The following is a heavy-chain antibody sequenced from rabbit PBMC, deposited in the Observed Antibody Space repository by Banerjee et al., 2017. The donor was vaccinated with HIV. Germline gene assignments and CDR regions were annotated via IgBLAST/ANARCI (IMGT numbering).Heavy chain of an antibody. CDR2: IYPDYGST. D-gene: IGHD4-1*01. CDR3: ARDLAGVIGWNFGL. V-gene: IGHV1S45*01. CDR1: GFSFSSSYW. Sequence: QEQLEESGGDLVKPEGSLTLTCTASGFSFSSSYWICWVRQAPGKGLEWIAYIYPDYGSTDYASWVNGRFTISLDNAQNTVTLQMTSLTAADTATYFCARDLAGVIGWNFGLWGPGTLVTVS. J-gene: IGHJ4*01.